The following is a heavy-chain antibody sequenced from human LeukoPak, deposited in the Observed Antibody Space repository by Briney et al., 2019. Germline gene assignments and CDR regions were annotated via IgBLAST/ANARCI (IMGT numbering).Heavy chain of an antibody. V-gene: IGHV3-7*01. Sequence: GGSLRLSCAASGFTFSSYWMSWVRQAPGKGLEWVANIKQDGSERYYVDSVKGRFTISRDNAKDSLYLQMNNLRAEDMAVYYCARDKFTGDSYFDYWGQGTLATVSS. CDR3: ARDKFTGDSYFDY. D-gene: IGHD2-21*02. J-gene: IGHJ4*02. CDR1: GFTFSSYW. CDR2: IKQDGSER.